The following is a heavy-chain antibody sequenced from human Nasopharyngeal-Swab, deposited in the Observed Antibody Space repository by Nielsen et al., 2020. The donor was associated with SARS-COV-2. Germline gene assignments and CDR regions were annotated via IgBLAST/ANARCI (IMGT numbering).Heavy chain of an antibody. CDR2: IYPGGST. Sequence: GRSLRLSCAASGLSVSSNYMSWVRQAPGKGLEWVSIIYPGGSTYYADSVKGRFTISRDSSWNTLYLQMNSLTAEDTAVYYCARVLDGYNGFDYWGQGTLVTVSS. CDR1: GLSVSSNY. V-gene: IGHV3-53*01. CDR3: ARVLDGYNGFDY. D-gene: IGHD5-24*01. J-gene: IGHJ4*02.